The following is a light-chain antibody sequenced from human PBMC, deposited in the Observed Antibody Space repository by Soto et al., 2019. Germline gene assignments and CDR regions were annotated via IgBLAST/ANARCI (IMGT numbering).Light chain of an antibody. CDR3: QQYYSTPSWA. CDR2: WAS. Sequence: DIVMTQSPDSLAVSLGERATINCKSSQSVLYSSNNKNYLAWYQQKPGQPPKLLIYWASTRESGVPDRFSGSGYGKDFTLTISSLQAEDVAVYYCQQYYSTPSWAFGQGTKVEIK. V-gene: IGKV4-1*01. CDR1: QSVLYSSNNKNY. J-gene: IGKJ1*01.